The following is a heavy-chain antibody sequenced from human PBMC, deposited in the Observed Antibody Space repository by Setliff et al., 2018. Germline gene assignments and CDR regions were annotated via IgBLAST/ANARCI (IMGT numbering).Heavy chain of an antibody. J-gene: IGHJ4*02. CDR1: SGSFSGYY. CDR2: INHSGST. Sequence: SETLSLTCAVYSGSFSGYYWSWIRQPPGKGLEWIGEINHSGSTNYNTSLKSRVTISVDTSKNQFSLKLSSVTAADTAVYYCARRYNFWSGYFDYWGQGTLVTVSS. CDR3: ARRYNFWSGYFDY. D-gene: IGHD3-3*01. V-gene: IGHV4-34*01.